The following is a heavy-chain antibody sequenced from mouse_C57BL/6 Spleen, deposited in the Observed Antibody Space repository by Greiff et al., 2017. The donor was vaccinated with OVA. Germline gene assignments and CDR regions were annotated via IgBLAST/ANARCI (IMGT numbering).Heavy chain of an antibody. D-gene: IGHD2-2*01. J-gene: IGHJ3*01. CDR2: IYPGDGDT. CDR1: GYAFSSYW. CDR3: ARSARGYEWFAY. V-gene: IGHV1-80*01. Sequence: VQLQQSGAELVKPGASVKISCKASGYAFSSYWMNWVKQRPGKGLEWIGQIYPGDGDTNYNGKFKGKATLTADKSSSTAYMQLSSLTSEDSAVYFCARSARGYEWFAYWGQGTLVTVSA.